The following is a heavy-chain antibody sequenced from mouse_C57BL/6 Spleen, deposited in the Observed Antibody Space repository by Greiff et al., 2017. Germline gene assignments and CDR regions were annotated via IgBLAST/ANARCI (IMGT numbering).Heavy chain of an antibody. J-gene: IGHJ1*03. D-gene: IGHD2-3*01. CDR2: IYPGSGST. Sequence: VQLQQPGAELVKPGASVKMSCKASGYTFTSYWITWVKQRPGQGLEWIGDIYPGSGSTNYNEKFKSKATLTVDTSSSTAYMQLSSLTSEDSAFYYCATHDGYNWYFDVWGTGTTVTVSS. CDR1: GYTFTSYW. V-gene: IGHV1-55*01. CDR3: ATHDGYNWYFDV.